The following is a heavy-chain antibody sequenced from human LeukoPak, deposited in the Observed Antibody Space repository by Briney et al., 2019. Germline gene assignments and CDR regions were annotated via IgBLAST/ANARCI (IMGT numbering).Heavy chain of an antibody. J-gene: IGHJ4*02. CDR2: ITGSGDMT. D-gene: IGHD2-21*01. Sequence: GGSLTLSCAASGFTFSNYGINWVRQAPGKGLEWLSHITGSGDMTHYANSVKGRFTISRDNAKNSLFLQMNSLRAEDTAVYYCARETVVGTGGFEQWGEGTLVTVSS. CDR1: GFTFSNYG. CDR3: ARETVVGTGGFEQ. V-gene: IGHV3-48*01.